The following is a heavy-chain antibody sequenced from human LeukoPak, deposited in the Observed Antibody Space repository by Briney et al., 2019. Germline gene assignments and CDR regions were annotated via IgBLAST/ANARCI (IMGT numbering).Heavy chain of an antibody. CDR1: GFTVSSNY. CDR3: AGAPRGGFYDFWSGYSWPLMDV. CDR2: IYSGGNT. J-gene: IGHJ6*02. D-gene: IGHD3-3*01. V-gene: IGHV3-66*02. Sequence: GGSLRLSCAASGFTVSSNYMTWVRQAPGKGLEWVSVIYSGGNTYYADSVKGRFTISRDNSKNTLYLQMNSLRAEDTAVYYCAGAPRGGFYDFWSGYSWPLMDVWGQGTTVTVSS.